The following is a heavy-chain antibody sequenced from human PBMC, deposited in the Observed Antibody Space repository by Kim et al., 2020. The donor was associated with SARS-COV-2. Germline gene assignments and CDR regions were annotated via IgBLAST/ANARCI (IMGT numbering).Heavy chain of an antibody. CDR2: IIPIFGTA. CDR3: ARADPANGSGSNYGMDV. D-gene: IGHD3-10*01. V-gene: IGHV1-69*13. CDR1: GGTFSSYS. J-gene: IGHJ6*02. Sequence: SVKVSCKASGGTFSSYSISWVRQAPGQGLEWMGGIIPIFGTANYAQKFQGRVTITADESTSTAYMELSSLRSEDTAVYYCARADPANGSGSNYGMDVWGQGTTVTASS.